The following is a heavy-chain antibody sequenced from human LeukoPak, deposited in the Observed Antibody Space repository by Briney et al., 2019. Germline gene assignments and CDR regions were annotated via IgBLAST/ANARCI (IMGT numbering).Heavy chain of an antibody. CDR2: ISWNSGSI. Sequence: GGSLRLSCAASGCTFDDYAMHWVRQAPGKGLEWVSGISWNSGSIGYADSVKGRFTISRDNAKNSLYLRMNSLRAEDMALYYCAKGGGSRGYYMDVWGKGTTVTVSS. V-gene: IGHV3-9*03. J-gene: IGHJ6*03. CDR1: GCTFDDYA. CDR3: AKGGGSRGYYMDV. D-gene: IGHD5-24*01.